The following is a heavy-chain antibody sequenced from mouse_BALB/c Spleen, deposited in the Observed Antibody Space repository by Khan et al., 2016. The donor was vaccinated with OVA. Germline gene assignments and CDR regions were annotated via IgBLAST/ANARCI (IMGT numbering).Heavy chain of an antibody. Sequence: VQLQQSGAELVKPGASVKLSSTASGFNIKDTYIHWVKQRPEQGLEWIGRIDPEFGNTKYDPKFQDKATIIDDTSSNTAYLHLSSLTSEDTAVYFCTRTEIHYYGSYAMDYWGQGTSVTVSS. J-gene: IGHJ4*01. CDR1: GFNIKDTY. V-gene: IGHV14-3*02. CDR3: TRTEIHYYGSYAMDY. D-gene: IGHD1-2*01. CDR2: IDPEFGNT.